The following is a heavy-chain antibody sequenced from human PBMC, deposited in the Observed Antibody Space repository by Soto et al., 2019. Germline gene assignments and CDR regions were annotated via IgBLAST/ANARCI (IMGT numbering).Heavy chain of an antibody. D-gene: IGHD3-10*01. CDR1: GGSISSYY. Sequence: SSETLSLTCTVSGGSISSYYWSWIRQPPGKGLEWIGYIYYSGSTNYNPSLKSRITMSVDSSKNQFSLKLSSVTAAGTAVYYCARHRYGSGSLYNWFDPWGQGTLVTVSS. V-gene: IGHV4-59*01. CDR2: IYYSGST. J-gene: IGHJ5*02. CDR3: ARHRYGSGSLYNWFDP.